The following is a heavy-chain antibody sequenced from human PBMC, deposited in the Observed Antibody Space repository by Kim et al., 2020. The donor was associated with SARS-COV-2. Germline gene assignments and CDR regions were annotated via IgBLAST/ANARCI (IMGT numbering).Heavy chain of an antibody. V-gene: IGHV3-66*01. D-gene: IGHD3-22*01. Sequence: SVKDRFTISRDNSKNRLYLQMNSLRAEDTAVYYCARVHYYYDSSAYRGFDYWGQGTLVTVSS. CDR3: ARVHYYYDSSAYRGFDY. J-gene: IGHJ4*02.